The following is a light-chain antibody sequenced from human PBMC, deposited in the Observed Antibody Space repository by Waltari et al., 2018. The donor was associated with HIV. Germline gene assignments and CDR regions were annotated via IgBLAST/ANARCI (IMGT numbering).Light chain of an antibody. Sequence: DIVMTQPPASLAVSLGEMATINFQSNRSFLYSADNKNYLALYPQNPGQPPRVLMSGAATREAGVPDRFSGSGSGTDFTITISSLQAEDVAVYYCQQYYSTPRTFGQGTKREIK. V-gene: IGKV4-1*01. CDR3: QQYYSTPRT. CDR2: GAA. J-gene: IGKJ2*01. CDR1: RSFLYSADNKNY.